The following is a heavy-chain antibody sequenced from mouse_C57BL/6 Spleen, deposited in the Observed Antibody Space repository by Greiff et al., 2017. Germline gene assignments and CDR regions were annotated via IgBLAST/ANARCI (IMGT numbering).Heavy chain of an antibody. CDR1: GYTFTSYW. J-gene: IGHJ2*01. V-gene: IGHV1-64*01. D-gene: IGHD1-1*01. CDR2: IHPNSGST. CDR3: ARSLPYYGSSYDY. Sequence: QVQLQQSGAELVKPGASVKLSCKASGYTFTSYWMHWVKQRPGQGLEWIGMIHPNSGSTNYNEKFKSKATLTVDKSSSTAYMQLSSLTSEDSAVYYCARSLPYYGSSYDYWGQGTTLTVSS.